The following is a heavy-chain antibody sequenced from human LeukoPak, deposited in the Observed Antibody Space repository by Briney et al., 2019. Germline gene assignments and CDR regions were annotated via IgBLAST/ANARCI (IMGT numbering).Heavy chain of an antibody. Sequence: SETLSLTCTVSGGSISGYYWSWIRQPSGKGLEWIGYIYSSGNTNYNPSLKSRVTISVDTSKNQFSLKLNSVTAADTAVYYCVRDQHGMDVWGQGTTVTVSS. CDR2: IYSSGNT. CDR3: VRDQHGMDV. J-gene: IGHJ6*02. V-gene: IGHV4-59*01. CDR1: GGSISGYY.